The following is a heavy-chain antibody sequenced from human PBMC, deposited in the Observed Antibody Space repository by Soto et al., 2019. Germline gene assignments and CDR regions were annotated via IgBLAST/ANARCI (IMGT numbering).Heavy chain of an antibody. Sequence: SETLSLTCTVSGDSISGGASCWMWIRHPPGNGLEWIANVYYSGSSYYNPSLKSRLTISVDTTKNQFSLQLKSMTAADTAVYYCAKLSCTSSTCYFPGWFDPWGQGTLVTVSS. J-gene: IGHJ5*02. CDR3: AKLSCTSSTCYFPGWFDP. V-gene: IGHV4-31*03. CDR1: GDSISGGASC. D-gene: IGHD2-2*01. CDR2: VYYSGSS.